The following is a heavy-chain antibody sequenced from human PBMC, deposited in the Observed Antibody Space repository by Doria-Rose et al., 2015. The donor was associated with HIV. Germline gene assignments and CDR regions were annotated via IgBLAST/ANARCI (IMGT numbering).Heavy chain of an antibody. D-gene: IGHD6-13*01. CDR2: IFSDDER. CDR3: ARIKSSRWYHKYYFDF. J-gene: IGHJ4*02. CDR1: GVSLSSPRMG. V-gene: IGHV2-26*01. Sequence: QESGPVLVKPTETLTLTCTVSGVSLSSPRMGVSWIRQPPGKALEWLANIFSDDERSYTTSLKGRLTISRGTSNSQLVLTRTDMDPVDTATYYCARIKSSRWYHKYYFDFWGQGTLVIVSA.